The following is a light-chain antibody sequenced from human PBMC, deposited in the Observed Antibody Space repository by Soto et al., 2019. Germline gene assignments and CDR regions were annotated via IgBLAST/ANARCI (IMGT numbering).Light chain of an antibody. J-gene: IGKJ4*01. CDR3: QQCNTPFT. V-gene: IGKV1-5*01. CDR1: QSISSW. Sequence: DIQMTQSPSTLSASVGDRVTITCRASQSISSWLAWYQQKPGKAPKLLIYDASSLESGVPLRFGGSGSGTDFTLIISSLQPDDFATYYCQQCNTPFTFGGGTKVEIK. CDR2: DAS.